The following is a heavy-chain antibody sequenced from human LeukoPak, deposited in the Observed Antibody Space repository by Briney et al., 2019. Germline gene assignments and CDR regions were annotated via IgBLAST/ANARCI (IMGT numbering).Heavy chain of an antibody. Sequence: PGGSLRLSCAASGFTFSSYAMHWVRQAPGKGLEWVAVISYDGSNKYYADSVKGRFTISRDNSKNTLYLQMNSLRAEDTAVYYCARDSVSSWRYYYYYYGMDVWGQGTLVTVSS. CDR2: ISYDGSNK. V-gene: IGHV3-30-3*01. CDR1: GFTFSSYA. CDR3: ARDSVSSWRYYYYYYGMDV. J-gene: IGHJ6*02. D-gene: IGHD6-13*01.